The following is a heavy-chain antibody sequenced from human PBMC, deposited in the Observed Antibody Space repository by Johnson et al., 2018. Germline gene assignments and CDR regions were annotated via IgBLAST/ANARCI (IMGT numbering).Heavy chain of an antibody. J-gene: IGHJ3*02. Sequence: EVQLLESGGGLVQPGRSLRLSCTASGFTFGDYAMSWFRQAPGKGLEWVGFIRSKAYGGTTEYAASVKGRFTISRDDSKSIAYLQMNSLKTEDTAVYYCTSYETMGGGEDAFDIWGQGTMVTVSS. CDR3: TSYETMGGGEDAFDI. V-gene: IGHV3-49*03. CDR2: IRSKAYGGTT. CDR1: GFTFGDYA. D-gene: IGHD3-10*01.